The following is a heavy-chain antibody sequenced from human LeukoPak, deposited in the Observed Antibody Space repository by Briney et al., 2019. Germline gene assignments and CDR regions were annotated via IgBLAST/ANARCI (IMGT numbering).Heavy chain of an antibody. D-gene: IGHD5-24*01. CDR1: GFTFSSYE. Sequence: GSLRLSCAASGFTFSSYEMNWVRQAPGKGLEWVSYITSSGSTIYYADSVKGRFTISRDNAKNSLYRQMNSQRAEDTAVYYCAVATIKDYFDYWGQGTLVTVSS. V-gene: IGHV3-48*03. CDR3: AVATIKDYFDY. J-gene: IGHJ4*02. CDR2: ITSSGSTI.